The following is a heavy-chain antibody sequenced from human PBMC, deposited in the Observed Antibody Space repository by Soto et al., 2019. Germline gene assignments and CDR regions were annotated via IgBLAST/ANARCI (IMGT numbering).Heavy chain of an antibody. CDR2: INHSEST. CDR1: GGSFSGYY. D-gene: IGHD3-10*01. Sequence: PSETLSPTCAVYGGSFSGYYWIWIRQPPGKGLEWIGEINHSESTNYNPSLKSRVTISVDTSKNQFSLKLSSVTAADTAVYYCARSRNYYGSGSYIYYWGHGTLVPV. CDR3: ARSRNYYGSGSYIYY. J-gene: IGHJ4*01. V-gene: IGHV4-34*01.